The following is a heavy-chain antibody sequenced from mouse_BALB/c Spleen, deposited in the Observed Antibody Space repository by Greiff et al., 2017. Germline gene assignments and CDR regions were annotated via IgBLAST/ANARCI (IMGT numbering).Heavy chain of an antibody. Sequence: ESGPGLVKPSQSLSLTCSVTGYSITSGYYWNWIRQFPGNKLEWMGYISYDGSNNYNPSLKNRISITRDTSKNQFFLKLNSVTTEDTATYYCARENNYYGSSYYAMDYWGQGTSVTVSS. CDR1: GYSITSGYY. D-gene: IGHD1-1*01. J-gene: IGHJ4*01. V-gene: IGHV3-6*02. CDR2: ISYDGSN. CDR3: ARENNYYGSSYYAMDY.